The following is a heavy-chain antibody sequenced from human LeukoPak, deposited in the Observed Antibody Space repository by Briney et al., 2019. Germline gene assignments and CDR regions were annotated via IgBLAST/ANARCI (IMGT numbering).Heavy chain of an antibody. CDR1: GGSISSYY. CDR3: ARVGDTYSSGWSYNWFDP. CDR2: IYTSGST. V-gene: IGHV4-4*07. D-gene: IGHD6-19*01. J-gene: IGHJ5*02. Sequence: SETLSLTCTVSGGSISSYYWSWIRQPAGKGLEWIGRIYTSGSTNYNPSPKSRVTMSVDTSKNQFSLKLSSVTAADTAVYYCARVGDTYSSGWSYNWFDPWGQGTLVTDSS.